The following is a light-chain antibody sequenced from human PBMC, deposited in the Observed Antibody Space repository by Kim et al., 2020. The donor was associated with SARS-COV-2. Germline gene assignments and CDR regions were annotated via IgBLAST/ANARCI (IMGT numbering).Light chain of an antibody. CDR2: DAS. CDR3: QQRNNWRPIT. CDR1: QIVGNY. J-gene: IGKJ5*01. Sequence: ETVLTQSPAALSLSPGERATLSCRASQIVGNYLAWYQQKPGQAPRLLIYDASNRATGIPARFSGSGSGTDFTLTISSLEPEDFAVYYCQQRNNWRPITFGQGTRLEIK. V-gene: IGKV3-11*01.